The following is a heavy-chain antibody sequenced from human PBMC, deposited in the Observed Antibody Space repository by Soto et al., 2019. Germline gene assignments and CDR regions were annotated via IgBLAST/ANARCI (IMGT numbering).Heavy chain of an antibody. V-gene: IGHV4-31*03. CDR3: ARGLRQGSGWYFYYYYGMDV. D-gene: IGHD6-19*01. J-gene: IGHJ6*02. CDR1: GGSISSGGYY. CDR2: IYYSGST. Sequence: QVQLQESGPGLVKPSQTLSLTCTVSGGSISSGGYYWSWIRQHPGKGLEWIGYIYYSGSTYYNPSLKSRVTISVDTSKNQCSLKLSSVTAADTAVYYCARGLRQGSGWYFYYYYGMDVWGQGTTVTVSS.